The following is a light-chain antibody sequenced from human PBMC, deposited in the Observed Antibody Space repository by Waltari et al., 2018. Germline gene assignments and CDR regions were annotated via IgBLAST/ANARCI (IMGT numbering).Light chain of an antibody. CDR3: QQHYTTPWT. J-gene: IGKJ1*01. CDR2: WAS. CDR1: QTVLYSANNKNY. Sequence: DIVMTQSPDSLAVSLGERATIHCKSSQTVLYSANNKNYLTWYQPKPGQPPKLLISWASIRESGVPDRVTGSGSGTDFTLTISSLQAEDVAVYYCQQHYTTPWTFGQGTKVEIK. V-gene: IGKV4-1*01.